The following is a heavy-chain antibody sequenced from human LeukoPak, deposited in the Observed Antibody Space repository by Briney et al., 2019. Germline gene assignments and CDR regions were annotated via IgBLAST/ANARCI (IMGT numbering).Heavy chain of an antibody. V-gene: IGHV3-23*01. CDR3: AKALVGYDYRFDY. CDR2: ISGSGGST. J-gene: IGHJ4*02. CDR1: GFTFSSYA. Sequence: GGSLRLSCAASGFTFSSYAMSWVRQAPGKGLEWVSAISGSGGSTYYADSVKGRFAISRDNSKNTLYLQMNSLRAEDTAVYYCAKALVGYDYRFDYWGQGTLVTVSS. D-gene: IGHD5-12*01.